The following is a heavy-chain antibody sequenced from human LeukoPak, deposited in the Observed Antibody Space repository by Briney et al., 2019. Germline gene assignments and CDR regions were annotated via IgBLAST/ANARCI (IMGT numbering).Heavy chain of an antibody. CDR1: GFTFSSYS. CDR2: ISSDGNSK. D-gene: IGHD2/OR15-2a*01. J-gene: IGHJ4*02. Sequence: HPGGSLRLSCAASGFTFSSYSMNWARQAPGKGLEWVAIISSDGNSKNYADSVEGRFTISRDNSQNTLYLQMDSLRAEDTAVYYCATNARGISDWGQGTLVTVSS. CDR3: ATNARGISD. V-gene: IGHV3-30*03.